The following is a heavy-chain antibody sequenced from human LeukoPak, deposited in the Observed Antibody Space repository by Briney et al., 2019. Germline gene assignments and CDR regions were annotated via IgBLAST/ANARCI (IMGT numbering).Heavy chain of an antibody. Sequence: PSETLSLTCAVYGGSFSGYYWSWIRQPPGKGLEWIGEINHSGSTNYNPSLKSRVTISVDTSKNQFSLQLSSVTAADTAVYYCARLDSSGWSPNYYYYYMDVWGKGTTVTVSS. V-gene: IGHV4-34*01. CDR3: ARLDSSGWSPNYYYYYMDV. CDR2: INHSGST. CDR1: GGSFSGYY. D-gene: IGHD6-19*01. J-gene: IGHJ6*03.